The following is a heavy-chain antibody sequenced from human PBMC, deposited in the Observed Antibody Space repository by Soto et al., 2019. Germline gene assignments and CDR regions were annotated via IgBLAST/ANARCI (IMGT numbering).Heavy chain of an antibody. CDR2: IYYSGST. V-gene: IGHV4-39*01. CDR3: ARRSSSWYGGWFDP. J-gene: IGHJ5*02. Sequence: QLQLQESGPGLVKPSETLSLTCTVSGGSISSSSYYWGWIRQPPGKGLEWIGSIYYSGSTYYNPSLKRRVTISVDTSKNQFSLKLSSVTAADTAVYYCARRSSSWYGGWFDPWGQGTLVTVSS. D-gene: IGHD6-13*01. CDR1: GGSISSSSYY.